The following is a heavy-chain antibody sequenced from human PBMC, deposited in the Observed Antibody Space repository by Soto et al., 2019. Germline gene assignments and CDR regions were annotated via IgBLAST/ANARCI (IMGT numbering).Heavy chain of an antibody. Sequence: QVQLMQSGAEVKKPGASVKVSCKASGYTFTSYGISWVRQAPGQGLEWMGWISAYNGNTNYAQKLQGRVTMTTDTCMSTAYMELRSLRSDDTAVYYCARSIIGYCSGGSCYADFDIWGQGTRVTVSS. J-gene: IGHJ3*02. CDR1: GYTFTSYG. CDR3: ARSIIGYCSGGSCYADFDI. V-gene: IGHV1-18*01. CDR2: ISAYNGNT. D-gene: IGHD2-15*01.